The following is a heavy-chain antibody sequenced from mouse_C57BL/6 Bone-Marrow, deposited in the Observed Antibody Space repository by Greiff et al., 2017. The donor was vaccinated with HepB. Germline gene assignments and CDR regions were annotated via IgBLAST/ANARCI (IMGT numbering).Heavy chain of an antibody. CDR3: ARRGYGSSFWYFDV. D-gene: IGHD1-1*01. CDR2: ISGGGGNT. J-gene: IGHJ1*03. Sequence: EVKLVESGGGLVKPGGSLKLSCAASGFTFSSYTMSWVRQTPEKRLEWVATISGGGGNTYYPDSVKGRSTISRDNAKNTLYLQLSSLRSEDTALYYCARRGYGSSFWYFDVWGTGTTVTVSS. CDR1: GFTFSSYT. V-gene: IGHV5-9*01.